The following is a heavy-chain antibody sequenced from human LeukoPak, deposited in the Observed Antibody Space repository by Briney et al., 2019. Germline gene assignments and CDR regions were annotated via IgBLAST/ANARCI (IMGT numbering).Heavy chain of an antibody. CDR1: GFTFNSYG. Sequence: PGGSLRLSCAASGFTFNSYGMPWVRQAPGKGLEWVAVISYDGSKKHFADSVKGRFTISRDNSKNTLYLQMNSLRAEDTAVYYCARTGGKGYFDYWGQGTLVTISS. CDR3: ARTGGKGYFDY. V-gene: IGHV3-30*03. CDR2: ISYDGSKK. D-gene: IGHD4-23*01. J-gene: IGHJ4*02.